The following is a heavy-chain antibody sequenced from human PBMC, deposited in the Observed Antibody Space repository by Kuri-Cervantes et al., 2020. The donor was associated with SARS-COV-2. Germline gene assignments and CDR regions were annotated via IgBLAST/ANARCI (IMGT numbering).Heavy chain of an antibody. D-gene: IGHD2-2*01. Sequence: GESLKISCAASGFTLSSYSMNWVRQAPGKGLEWVSSISSSSSYIYYADSVKGRFTISRDNAKNSLYLQMNSLRAEDTAVYYCARDLGYCSSTSCYEGHYMDVWGKGTTVTVSS. CDR1: GFTLSSYS. CDR2: ISSSSSYI. V-gene: IGHV3-21*01. J-gene: IGHJ6*03. CDR3: ARDLGYCSSTSCYEGHYMDV.